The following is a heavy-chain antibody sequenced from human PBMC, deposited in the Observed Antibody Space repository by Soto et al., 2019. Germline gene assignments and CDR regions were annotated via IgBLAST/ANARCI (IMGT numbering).Heavy chain of an antibody. V-gene: IGHV3-48*02. D-gene: IGHD3-22*01. CDR2: ISSSSSTI. CDR3: ARPLYYYDSSGYYYADKFYYFDY. J-gene: IGHJ4*02. CDR1: GFTFSGSA. Sequence: GGSLRLSCAASGFTFSGSAMHWVRQASGKGLEWVSYISSSSSTIYYADSVKGRFTISRDNAKNSLYLQMNSLRDEDTAVYYCARPLYYYDSSGYYYADKFYYFDYWGQGTLVTVSS.